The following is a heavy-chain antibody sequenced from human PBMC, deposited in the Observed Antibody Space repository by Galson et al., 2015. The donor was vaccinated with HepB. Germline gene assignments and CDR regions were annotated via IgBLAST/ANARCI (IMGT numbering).Heavy chain of an antibody. D-gene: IGHD3-3*01. V-gene: IGHV2-5*01. CDR3: AHNSRRYYDFWSGYCFVY. J-gene: IGHJ4*02. Sequence: PALVKPTQTLTLTCTFSGFSLSTSGVGVGWIRQPPGKALEWLALLYWNDDKRYSPSLKSRLTITKETSKNQVVLTMNNMDPVDTATYYCAHNSRRYYDFWSGYCFVYWGQGTLVTVSS. CDR1: GFSLSTSGVG. CDR2: LYWNDDK.